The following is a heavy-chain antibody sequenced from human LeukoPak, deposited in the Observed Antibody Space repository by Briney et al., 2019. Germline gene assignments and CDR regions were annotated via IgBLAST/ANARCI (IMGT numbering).Heavy chain of an antibody. CDR1: GYTFTSYY. Sequence: ASVKVSCKASGYTFTSYYMHWVRQAPGQGLEWMDIINPSGGSTSYAQKFQGRVNMTRNTSISRAYMELSSLRSEDKAVYYCGRGFRYYGSGSYYNLGRPSYYYYSYMNVWGKGTTVTISS. J-gene: IGHJ6*03. CDR2: INPSGGST. CDR3: GRGFRYYGSGSYYNLGRPSYYYYSYMNV. D-gene: IGHD3-10*01. V-gene: IGHV1-46*01.